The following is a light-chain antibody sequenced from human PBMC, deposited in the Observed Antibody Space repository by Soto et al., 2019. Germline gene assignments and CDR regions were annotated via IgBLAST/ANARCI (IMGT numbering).Light chain of an antibody. V-gene: IGKV3-20*01. CDR3: QEYGSSRT. J-gene: IGKJ1*01. CDR2: GAY. CDR1: QSLTSRY. Sequence: EIVLTQSPGTLSLSPGERATLSCRASQSLTSRYLAWYQQRPGQAHRLLIYGAYDRATGIPDRFSGSGSGKALTLTISRLEPEDFAVYYCQEYGSSRTFGLGTKVEIK.